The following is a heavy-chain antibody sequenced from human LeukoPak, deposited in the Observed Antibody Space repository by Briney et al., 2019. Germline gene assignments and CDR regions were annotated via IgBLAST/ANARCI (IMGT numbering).Heavy chain of an antibody. CDR1: GFTFGDYA. CDR3: TRLAGYSGYGTFDY. Sequence: QPGGSLRLSCTASGFTFGDYAMSWVRQAPGKGLEWVGFIRSKAYGGTTEYAASVKGRFTISRDDSKSIAYLQMNSLKTEDTAVYYCTRLAGYSGYGTFDYWGQGTLVTVSS. V-gene: IGHV3-49*04. D-gene: IGHD5-12*01. J-gene: IGHJ4*02. CDR2: IRSKAYGGTT.